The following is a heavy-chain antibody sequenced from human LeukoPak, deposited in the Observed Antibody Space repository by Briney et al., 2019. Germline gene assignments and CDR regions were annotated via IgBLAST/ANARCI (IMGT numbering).Heavy chain of an antibody. CDR3: ARFGTSSSRFFDQ. D-gene: IGHD6-6*01. V-gene: IGHV4-59*01. J-gene: IGHJ4*02. CDR2: IHYSGVN. Sequence: PSETLSLTCTVSGGSITAYYSSWIRQPPGKGLEWIDYIHYSGVNNYYPCLKSRFNIALDTPKNQFSLKLNSVTAADTAVYYCARFGTSSSRFFDQWGQRTLVTVSS. CDR1: GGSITAYY.